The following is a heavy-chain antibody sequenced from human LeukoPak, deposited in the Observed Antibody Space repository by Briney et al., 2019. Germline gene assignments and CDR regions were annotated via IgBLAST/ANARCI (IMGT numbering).Heavy chain of an antibody. CDR2: ISWNSGSI. CDR1: GFTFDDYA. J-gene: IGHJ4*02. CDR3: AKDISYDILTGFSY. V-gene: IGHV3-9*01. Sequence: GGSLRLSCAASGFTFDDYAMHWVRQAPGKGLEWVSGISWNSGSIGYADSVKGRFTISRDNAKNSLYLQMNSLRAEDTALYYCAKDISYDILTGFSYWGQGTLVTVSS. D-gene: IGHD3-9*01.